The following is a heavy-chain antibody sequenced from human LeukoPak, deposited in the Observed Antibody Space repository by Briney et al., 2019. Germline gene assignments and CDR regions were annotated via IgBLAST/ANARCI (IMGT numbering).Heavy chain of an antibody. V-gene: IGHV3-11*06. CDR3: ARVYYYDSSGDYQPLGYFQH. D-gene: IGHD3-22*01. J-gene: IGHJ1*01. CDR1: GFTFSDYY. CDR2: ISGSSSYT. Sequence: GGSLRLSCAASGFTFSDYYMSWIRQAPGKGLEWVSYISGSSSYTNYADSVKGRFTISRDNAKNSLYLQMNSLRAEDTAVYYCARVYYYDSSGDYQPLGYFQHWGQGTLVTVYS.